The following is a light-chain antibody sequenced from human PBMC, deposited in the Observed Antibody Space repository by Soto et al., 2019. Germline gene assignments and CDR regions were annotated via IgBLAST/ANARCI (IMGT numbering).Light chain of an antibody. J-gene: IGKJ1*01. V-gene: IGKV1-39*01. CDR1: QTISSY. CDR2: AAS. Sequence: IQMTQFPSSLSASVGDRVTITCRASQTISSYLNWYQQKPGKAPKLLIYAASSLQSGVPSRFSGSGSGTDFTLTISRLQPEDFATYYCQQSYSTPRTFGQGTKVDIK. CDR3: QQSYSTPRT.